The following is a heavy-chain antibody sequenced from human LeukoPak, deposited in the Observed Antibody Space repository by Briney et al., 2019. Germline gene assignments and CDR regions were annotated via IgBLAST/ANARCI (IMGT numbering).Heavy chain of an antibody. CDR3: ARGFGFDP. CDR1: GGSFSGYY. J-gene: IGHJ5*02. Sequence: PSETLSLTCAVYGGSFSGYYWSWIRQPPGKGLEWIGEINHSGSTNYNPPLKSRVTISVDTSKNQFSLKLSSVTAADTAVYYCARGFGFDPWGQGTLVTVSS. V-gene: IGHV4-34*01. CDR2: INHSGST.